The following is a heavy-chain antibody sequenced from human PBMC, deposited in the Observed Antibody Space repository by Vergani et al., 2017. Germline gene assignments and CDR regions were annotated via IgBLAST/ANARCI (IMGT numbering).Heavy chain of an antibody. V-gene: IGHV4-59*13. CDR3: VRDSWRSDLRGVYWFDT. Sequence: QLQLQESGPGLVKPSETLSLTCTVSGGSFNTYYWSWIRQSPGKGLEWIGYIYSTGSTNYNPSLNSRVTMSVDTSKNQFSLKLRSVTAADTAVYYCVRDSWRSDLRGVYWFDTWGQGTLVSVSS. D-gene: IGHD3-10*01. CDR1: GGSFNTYY. CDR2: IYSTGST. J-gene: IGHJ5*02.